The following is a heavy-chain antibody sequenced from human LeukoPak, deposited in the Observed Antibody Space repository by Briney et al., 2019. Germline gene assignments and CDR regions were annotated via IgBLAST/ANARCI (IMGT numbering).Heavy chain of an antibody. J-gene: IGHJ6*02. V-gene: IGHV1-69*01. CDR1: GGTFINYA. CDR3: ARGTSGYSYGYFYYYAMDV. D-gene: IGHD5-18*01. Sequence: SVKVSCKASGGTFINYAISWVRQAPGQGLERMGGIIPIFGTTNYAQKFQGRVTITADASTNTAYMELSILRSEDTAVYYCARGTSGYSYGYFYYYAMDVWGQGTTVTVSS. CDR2: IIPIFGTT.